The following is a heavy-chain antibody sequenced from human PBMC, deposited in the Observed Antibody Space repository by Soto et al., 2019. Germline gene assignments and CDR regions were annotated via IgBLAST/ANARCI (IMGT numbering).Heavy chain of an antibody. CDR1: GGSISSYY. V-gene: IGHV4-59*01. CDR2: IYYSGST. J-gene: IGHJ2*01. D-gene: IGHD2-8*01. CDR3: ARTNLRHWYFDL. Sequence: QVQLQESGPGLVKPSETLSLTCTVSGGSISSYYWSWIRQPPGKGLEWIGYIYYSGSTNYNPSLKSRVTISVDTSKNQFSLKLSSVTAADTAVYYRARTNLRHWYFDLWGRGTLVTVSS.